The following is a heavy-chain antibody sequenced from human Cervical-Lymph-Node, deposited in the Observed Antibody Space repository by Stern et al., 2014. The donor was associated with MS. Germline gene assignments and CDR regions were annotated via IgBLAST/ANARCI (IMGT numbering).Heavy chain of an antibody. J-gene: IGHJ4*02. D-gene: IGHD1-1*01. CDR3: ARDTSSPERSDW. CDR2: ISNVGST. CDR1: GFTVSRDY. Sequence: VPLVESGGGVIQPGGSLRLSCTASGFTVSRDYMTWVRQAPGKGLEWVSLISNVGSTFYTDSVKGRFTISRYDSKNTVYLHMTSLRAEDTAMYYCARDTSSPERSDWWGQGTLVTVSS. V-gene: IGHV3-53*01.